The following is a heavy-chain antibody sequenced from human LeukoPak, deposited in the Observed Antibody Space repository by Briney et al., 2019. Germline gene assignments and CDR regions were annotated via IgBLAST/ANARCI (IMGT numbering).Heavy chain of an antibody. CDR3: AREPYGDYFDY. Sequence: PGGSLRLSCAASGFTFSSYWMSWVRQAPGKGLEWVAHIKQDGSEKYYGDSVKGRFTISRDNAKNSLYLQMNSLRAEDTAVYYCAREPYGDYFDYWGQGTLVIVSS. V-gene: IGHV3-7*03. CDR1: GFTFSSYW. CDR2: IKQDGSEK. D-gene: IGHD4-17*01. J-gene: IGHJ4*02.